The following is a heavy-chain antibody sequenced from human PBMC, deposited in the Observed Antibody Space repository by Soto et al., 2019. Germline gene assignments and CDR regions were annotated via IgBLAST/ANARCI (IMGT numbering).Heavy chain of an antibody. Sequence: GGSLRLSCAAAGFTFSSYAMHWVRQAPGKGLEWVAVISYDGSNKYYADSVKGRFTISRDNSKNTLYLQMNSLKAEDTPVYYCARDREYSSSSVYYYGMGVWGQGTTVTVSS. D-gene: IGHD6-6*01. CDR2: ISYDGSNK. J-gene: IGHJ6*02. CDR3: ARDREYSSSSVYYYGMGV. CDR1: GFTFSSYA. V-gene: IGHV3-30-3*01.